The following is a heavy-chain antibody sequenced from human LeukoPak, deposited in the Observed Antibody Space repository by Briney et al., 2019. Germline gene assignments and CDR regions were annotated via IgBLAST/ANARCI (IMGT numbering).Heavy chain of an antibody. V-gene: IGHV5-51*01. CDR2: IYPGDSDT. J-gene: IGHJ4*02. D-gene: IGHD1-7*01. Sequence: GEALKISCKGSGYSFTSYWIGWVRQMPGKGLEWMGIIYPGDSDTRYSPSFQGEVTISADKSISTAYLQWSSLKASDTAMYYCARQNNWNFYYFDYWGQGTLVTVSS. CDR3: ARQNNWNFYYFDY. CDR1: GYSFTSYW.